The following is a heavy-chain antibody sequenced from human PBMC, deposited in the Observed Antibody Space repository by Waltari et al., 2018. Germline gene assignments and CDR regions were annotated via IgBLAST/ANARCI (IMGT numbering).Heavy chain of an antibody. Sequence: QVKLQESGPGLVKPSETLSLICSVSGGSLTNYYWNWIRQPVGKGLEWIGRIYSGGTADYIPSLKGRATVSEDWSKNQVSLKLTSVTVADTAVYYCARDDSLGGLDVWGQGATVTV. J-gene: IGHJ6*02. V-gene: IGHV4-4*07. CDR3: ARDDSLGGLDV. D-gene: IGHD2-21*01. CDR2: IYSGGTA. CDR1: GGSLTNYY.